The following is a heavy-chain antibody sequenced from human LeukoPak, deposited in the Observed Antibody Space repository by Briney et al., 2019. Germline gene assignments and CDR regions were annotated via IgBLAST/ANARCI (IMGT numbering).Heavy chain of an antibody. J-gene: IGHJ5*02. CDR1: GDSVSSNSAA. V-gene: IGHV6-1*01. Sequence: SQTLSLTCAISGDSVSSNSAAWNWIRQSPSRGLEWLGRTYYRSKWYNDYAVSVKSRITINPDTSKNQFSLQLNSVTPEDTAVYYCARGSHPERPTPIRGSRLGYNWFDPWGQGTLVTVSS. CDR2: TYYRSKWYN. CDR3: ARGSHPERPTPIRGSRLGYNWFDP. D-gene: IGHD2-15*01.